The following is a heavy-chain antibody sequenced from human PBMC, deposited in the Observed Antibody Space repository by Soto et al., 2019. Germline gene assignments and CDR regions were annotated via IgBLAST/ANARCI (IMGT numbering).Heavy chain of an antibody. CDR2: IYYSGGT. CDR3: ARASTGELWVYANWFDP. V-gene: IGHV4-30-4*01. CDR1: GGSISSGDYY. J-gene: IGHJ5*02. Sequence: QVQLQESGPGLVKPSQTLSLTCTVSGGSISSGDYYWSWIRQPPGKGLEWIGFIYYSGGTYYKPSLKSRVTLSVDTSTNKFSLNLSSVTAADTAVYYCARASTGELWVYANWFDPWGPGTLVTVSS. D-gene: IGHD3-16*01.